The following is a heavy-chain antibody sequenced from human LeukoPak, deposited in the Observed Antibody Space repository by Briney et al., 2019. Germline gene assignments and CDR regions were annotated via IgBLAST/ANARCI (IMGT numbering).Heavy chain of an antibody. CDR2: IYHSGST. V-gene: IGHV4-30-2*01. Sequence: PSETLSLTCAVSGGSIDVVNYYWSWFLQPPGKGLEWIGYIYHSGSTYYNLSLKNRITISIDTSKNQFSLQLTSVTAADTAAYYCARVLTATMHSWGQGTLVTVSS. CDR3: ARVLTATMHS. D-gene: IGHD1-7*01. CDR1: GGSIDVVNYY. J-gene: IGHJ4*02.